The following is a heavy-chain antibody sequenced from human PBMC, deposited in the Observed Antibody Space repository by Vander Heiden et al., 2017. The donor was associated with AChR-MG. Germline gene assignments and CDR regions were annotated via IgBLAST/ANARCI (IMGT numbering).Heavy chain of an antibody. CDR3: ARVPGSLSGRD. V-gene: IGHV3-30-3*01. CDR2: ISYDGSNK. D-gene: IGHD3-10*01. Sequence: QVQLVESGGGVVQPGRSLRLPWSASGFTFSSYAMHWVRQAPGKGLEWVAVISYDGSNKYYADSVKGRFTISRDNSKNTLYLQMNSLRAEDTAVYYCARVPGSLSGRDWGQGTLVTVSS. CDR1: GFTFSSYA. J-gene: IGHJ4*02.